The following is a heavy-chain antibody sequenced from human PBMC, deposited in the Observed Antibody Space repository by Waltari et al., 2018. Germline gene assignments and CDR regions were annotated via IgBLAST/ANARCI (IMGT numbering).Heavy chain of an antibody. CDR1: GGSISSSSYY. Sequence: QLQLQESGPGLVKPSETLSLTCTVSGGSISSSSYYWGWIRQPPGKGLEWIGSIYYSGSTDYNPSLKSRVTISVDTSKDQFSLKLSSVTAADTAVYYWARAEGRGDYGDYFGAFDIWGQGTMVTVSS. CDR3: ARAEGRGDYGDYFGAFDI. CDR2: IYYSGST. D-gene: IGHD4-17*01. J-gene: IGHJ3*02. V-gene: IGHV4-39*07.